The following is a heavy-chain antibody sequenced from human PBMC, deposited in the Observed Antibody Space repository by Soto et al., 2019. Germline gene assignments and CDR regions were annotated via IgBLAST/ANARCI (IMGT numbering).Heavy chain of an antibody. CDR1: GFTFDDYG. CDR3: ARVRGLHLGELSQYNWFDP. CDR2: INWNGGST. V-gene: IGHV3-20*01. J-gene: IGHJ5*02. Sequence: EVQLVESGGGVVRPGGSLRLSCAASGFTFDDYGMSWVRQAPGKGLEWVSGINWNGGSTGYADSVKGRFTISRDNAKNSLYLQMNSLRAEDTALYHCARVRGLHLGELSQYNWFDPWGQGTLVTVSS. D-gene: IGHD3-16*02.